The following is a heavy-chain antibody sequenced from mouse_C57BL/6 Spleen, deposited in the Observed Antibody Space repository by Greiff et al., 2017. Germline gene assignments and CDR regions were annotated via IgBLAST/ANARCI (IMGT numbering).Heavy chain of an antibody. V-gene: IGHV5-12*01. CDR1: GFTFSDYY. J-gene: IGHJ2*01. Sequence: EVKVVESGGGLVQPGGSLKLSCAASGFTFSDYYMYWVRQTPEKRLEWVAYISNGGGSTYYPDTVKGRFTISRDNAKNTLYLQMSRLKSEDTAMYYCARAGKGSYFDYWGQGTTLTVSS. CDR2: ISNGGGST. CDR3: ARAGKGSYFDY.